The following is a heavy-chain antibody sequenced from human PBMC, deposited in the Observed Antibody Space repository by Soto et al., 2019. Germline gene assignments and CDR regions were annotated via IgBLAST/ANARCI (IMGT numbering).Heavy chain of an antibody. J-gene: IGHJ4*02. D-gene: IGHD5-12*01. V-gene: IGHV3-15*01. Sequence: PGGSLRLSCAASGFTFINAWISFFRHSPVKWLEWVVRIKSKTDGGTTDYAAPVKGRFTISRDDSKNTLYLQMNSLKTEDTAVYYCTTDSPVEMATIIPSADYWGQGTLVTVSS. CDR1: GFTFINAW. CDR2: IKSKTDGGTT. CDR3: TTDSPVEMATIIPSADY.